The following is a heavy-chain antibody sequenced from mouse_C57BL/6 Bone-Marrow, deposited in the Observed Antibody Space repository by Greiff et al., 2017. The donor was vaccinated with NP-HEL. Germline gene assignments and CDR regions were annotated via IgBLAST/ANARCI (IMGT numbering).Heavy chain of an antibody. CDR1: GFTFSDFY. J-gene: IGHJ1*03. D-gene: IGHD1-1*01. V-gene: IGHV7-1*01. Sequence: EVNLVESGGGLVQSGRSLRLSCATSGFTFSDFYMAWVRQAPGKGLEWIAASRNKANDYTTEYSASVKGRFIVSRDTSQSILYLQMNALRAEDTAIYYCARDASSYWYFDVWGTGTTVTVSS. CDR3: ARDASSYWYFDV. CDR2: SRNKANDYTT.